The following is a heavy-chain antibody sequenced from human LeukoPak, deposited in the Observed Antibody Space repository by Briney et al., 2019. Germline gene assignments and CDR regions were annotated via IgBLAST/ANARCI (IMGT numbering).Heavy chain of an antibody. CDR2: ISWNSGSI. V-gene: IGHV3-9*01. CDR3: ARDPYSGNYGNYYYYYMDV. J-gene: IGHJ6*03. D-gene: IGHD1-26*01. CDR1: GFTFDDYA. Sequence: GGSLRLSCAASGFTFDDYAMHWVRQAPGKGLEWVSGISWNSGSIGYADSVKGRSTISRDNAKNSLYLQMNSLGPDDTAVYYCARDPYSGNYGNYYYYYMDVWGKGTTVTISS.